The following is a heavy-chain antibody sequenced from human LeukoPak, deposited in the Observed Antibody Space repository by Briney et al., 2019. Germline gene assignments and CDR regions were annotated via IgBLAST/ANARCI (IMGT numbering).Heavy chain of an antibody. CDR3: ARPGVGSGRYGAFDI. Sequence: SETLSLTCTVSGGSISRYYWSWIRQPPGKGLEWIGYIYYSGSTDYNPSLKSRVTISVDTSRNQFSLRLSSVTAADTAVYYCARPGVGSGRYGAFDIWGQGTMVTVSS. J-gene: IGHJ3*02. CDR1: GGSISRYY. CDR2: IYYSGST. D-gene: IGHD5-18*01. V-gene: IGHV4-59*08.